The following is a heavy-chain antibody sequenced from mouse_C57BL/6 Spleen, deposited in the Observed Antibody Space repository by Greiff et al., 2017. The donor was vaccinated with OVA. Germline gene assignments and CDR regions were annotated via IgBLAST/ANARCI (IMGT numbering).Heavy chain of an antibody. J-gene: IGHJ1*03. CDR3: ARSPVTTVRYFDV. D-gene: IGHD1-1*01. Sequence: QVQLQQPGAELVRPGSSVKLSCKASGYTFISYWMHWVKQRPIKGLEWIGNIDPSDSDTHYNQKFKDKATLTVDKSSSTAYMQLSSLTSEDSAVYYCARSPVTTVRYFDVWGTGTTVTVSS. CDR2: IDPSDSDT. V-gene: IGHV1-52*01. CDR1: GYTFISYW.